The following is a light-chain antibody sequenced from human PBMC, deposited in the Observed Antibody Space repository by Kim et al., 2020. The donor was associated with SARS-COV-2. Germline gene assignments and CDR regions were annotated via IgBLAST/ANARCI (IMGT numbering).Light chain of an antibody. J-gene: IGLJ2*01. CDR2: YDS. Sequence: SYELTQPPSVSVAPGKTARITCWGNNIGSKSVHWYQQKPGQAPVLVIYYDSDRPSGIPERFSGSNSGNTATLTISRVEAGDEADYYCQVWDSSSVV. V-gene: IGLV3-21*04. CDR1: NIGSKS. CDR3: QVWDSSSVV.